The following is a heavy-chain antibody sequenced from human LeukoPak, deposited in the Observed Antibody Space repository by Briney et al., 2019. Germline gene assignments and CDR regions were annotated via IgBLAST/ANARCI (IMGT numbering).Heavy chain of an antibody. CDR3: ARVKYYYGSGSLTTSYYFDY. J-gene: IGHJ4*02. Sequence: PGGSLRLSCAASGFTFSSYSMNWVRQAPGKGLEWVSSISSSSSYIYYADSVKGRFTISRDNAKNSLYLQMNSLRAEDTAVYYCARVKYYYGSGSLTTSYYFDYWGQGTPVTVSS. V-gene: IGHV3-21*01. D-gene: IGHD3-10*01. CDR2: ISSSSSYI. CDR1: GFTFSSYS.